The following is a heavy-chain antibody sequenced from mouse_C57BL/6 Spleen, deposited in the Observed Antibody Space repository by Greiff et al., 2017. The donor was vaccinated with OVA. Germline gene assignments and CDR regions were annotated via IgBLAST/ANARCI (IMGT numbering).Heavy chain of an antibody. CDR3: TRYDYDPDD. V-gene: IGHV1-15*01. CDR1: GYTFTDYE. J-gene: IGHJ2*01. D-gene: IGHD2-4*01. Sequence: QVQLQQSGAELVRPGASVTLSCKASGYTFTDYEMHWVKQTPVHGLEWIGAIDPETGGNAYNQKFKGKAILTADKSSSTAYMELRSLTSEDSAVYYCTRYDYDPDDWGQGTTLTVSS. CDR2: IDPETGGN.